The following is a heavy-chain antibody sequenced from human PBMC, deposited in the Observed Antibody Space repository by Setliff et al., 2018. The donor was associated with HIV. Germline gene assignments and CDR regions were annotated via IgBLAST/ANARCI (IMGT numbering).Heavy chain of an antibody. CDR2: INHSGST. D-gene: IGHD2-8*01. J-gene: IGHJ6*02. Sequence: PSETLSLTCAVYGGSFSGYYWSWIRQPPGKGLEWIGEINHSGSTNYNPSLKSRVTISVDTSKKQFSLKLSSVTAADTAVYYCARDCTNGVCYTAVYYGMDVWGQGTTVTVSS. CDR3: ARDCTNGVCYTAVYYGMDV. CDR1: GGSFSGYY. V-gene: IGHV4-34*01.